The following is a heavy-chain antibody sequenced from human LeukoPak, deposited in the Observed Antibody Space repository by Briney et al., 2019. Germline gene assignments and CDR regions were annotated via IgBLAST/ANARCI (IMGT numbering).Heavy chain of an antibody. D-gene: IGHD2-2*02. Sequence: ASVKVSCKASGYTFTGYYMHWVRQAPGQGLEWMGWINPNSGGTNYAQKFQGRVTMTRDTSISTAYTELSRLRSDDTAVYYCARAQGYCSSTSCYTPPGYWGQGTLVTVSS. V-gene: IGHV1-2*02. CDR2: INPNSGGT. CDR3: ARAQGYCSSTSCYTPPGY. J-gene: IGHJ4*02. CDR1: GYTFTGYY.